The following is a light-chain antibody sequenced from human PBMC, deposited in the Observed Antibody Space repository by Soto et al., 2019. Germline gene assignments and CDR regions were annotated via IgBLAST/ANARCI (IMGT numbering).Light chain of an antibody. CDR2: GAS. V-gene: IGKV3-20*01. CDR1: QSVSSSY. CDR3: QQYGSSPR. Sequence: EIVLTQSPCTLSLSPGERATLSCRASQSVSSSYLAWYQQKPGQAPRLLIYGASSRATGIPDRFSGSGSGTDFTLTISRLEPEDFAVYYCQQYGSSPRFGGGTKV. J-gene: IGKJ4*01.